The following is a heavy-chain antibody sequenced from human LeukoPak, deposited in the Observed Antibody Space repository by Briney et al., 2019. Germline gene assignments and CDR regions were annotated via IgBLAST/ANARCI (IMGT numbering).Heavy chain of an antibody. J-gene: IGHJ5*02. Sequence: GGSLRLSCAASGFTFSSYSMNWVRQAPGKGLEWVSPISSSSSYIYYADSVKGRFTISRDNAKNSLYLQMNSLRAEDTAVYYCARMVVPAAENWFDPWGQGTLVTVSS. CDR2: ISSSSSYI. CDR1: GFTFSSYS. D-gene: IGHD2-2*01. V-gene: IGHV3-21*01. CDR3: ARMVVPAAENWFDP.